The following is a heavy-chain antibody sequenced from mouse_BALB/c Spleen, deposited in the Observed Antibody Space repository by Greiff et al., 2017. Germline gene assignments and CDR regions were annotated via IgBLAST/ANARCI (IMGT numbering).Heavy chain of an antibody. CDR1: GFNIKDYY. Sequence: EVQLQQSGAELVRSGASVKLSCTASGFNIKDYYMHWVKQRPEQGLEWIGWIDPENGDTEYAPKFQGKATMTADTSSNTAYLQLSSLTSEYTAVYYCNAYYRSAWFAYWGQGTLVTVSA. D-gene: IGHD2-14*01. CDR2: IDPENGDT. J-gene: IGHJ3*01. CDR3: NAYYRSAWFAY. V-gene: IGHV14-4*02.